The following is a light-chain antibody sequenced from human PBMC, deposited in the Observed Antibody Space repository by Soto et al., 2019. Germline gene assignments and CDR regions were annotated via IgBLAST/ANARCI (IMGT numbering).Light chain of an antibody. V-gene: IGKV1-6*01. CDR3: IQDYNYPLT. Sequence: AIQMTQSPSSLSASVGDRVTITCRASQGIRSELGWYQQKPGKAPNLLIYTASSLQSGVPSRFSGSGSGTDFTLTISSLQPEDFATYYCIQDYNYPLTFGGGTKVGIK. J-gene: IGKJ4*01. CDR2: TAS. CDR1: QGIRSE.